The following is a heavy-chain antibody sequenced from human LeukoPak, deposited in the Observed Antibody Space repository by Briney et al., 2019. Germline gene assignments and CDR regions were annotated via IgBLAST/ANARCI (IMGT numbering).Heavy chain of an antibody. CDR2: ISYDGSNK. Sequence: GGSLRLSCEASGFTDSSDFMGWVRQAPGKGLEWVAVISYDGSNKSYADSVKGRFTISRDNSKNTLYLQMNSLRAEDTAVYYCARDRYDILTGYPKVYGMDVWGQGTTVTVSS. CDR3: ARDRYDILTGYPKVYGMDV. D-gene: IGHD3-9*01. CDR1: GFTDSSDF. V-gene: IGHV3-30-3*01. J-gene: IGHJ6*02.